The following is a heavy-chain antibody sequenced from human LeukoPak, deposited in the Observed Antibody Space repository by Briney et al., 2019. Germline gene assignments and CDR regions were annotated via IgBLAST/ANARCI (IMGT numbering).Heavy chain of an antibody. J-gene: IGHJ4*02. CDR3: ARRYSRRWLQLTPFDY. D-gene: IGHD5-24*01. V-gene: IGHV4-34*01. CDR1: GVSFSGYY. CDR2: INHSGST. Sequence: PSETLSLTCAVYGVSFSGYYWSWIRQPPGKGLEWIGEINHSGSTNYNPSLKSRVTISVDTSKNQFSLKLSSVTAADTAVYYCARRYSRRWLQLTPFDYWGQGTLVTVSS.